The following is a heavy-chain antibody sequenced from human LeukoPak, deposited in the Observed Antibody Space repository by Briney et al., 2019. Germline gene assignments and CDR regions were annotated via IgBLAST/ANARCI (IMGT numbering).Heavy chain of an antibody. V-gene: IGHV4-4*07. Sequence: SETLSLTCTVSGGSISSYYWSWIRQPTGKGLEWIGRIYTSGITNYNPSLKSRVTMSVDTSKNQFSLKLSSVTAADTAVYYCARDGLTGTNAFDIWGQGTMVTVSS. J-gene: IGHJ3*02. CDR1: GGSISSYY. CDR3: ARDGLTGTNAFDI. CDR2: IYTSGIT. D-gene: IGHD2-8*02.